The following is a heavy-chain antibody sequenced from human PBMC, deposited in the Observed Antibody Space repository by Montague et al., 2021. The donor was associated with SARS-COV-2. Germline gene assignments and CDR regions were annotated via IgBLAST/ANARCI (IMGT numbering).Heavy chain of an antibody. V-gene: IGHV4-34*01. CDR3: ASGQQGVNMEVVGIGFYYYMDV. CDR1: GGSFSGFY. CDR2: INQRGSI. J-gene: IGHJ6*03. Sequence: SETLSLTCAASGGSFSGFYWRWVRQPPGEGLEWIGEINQRGSINYNPSLKSRVTILVDASKNQFSLKLTSVTAADTAVYYCASGQQGVNMEVVGIGFYYYMDVWGKGTTVTVSS. D-gene: IGHD3-22*01.